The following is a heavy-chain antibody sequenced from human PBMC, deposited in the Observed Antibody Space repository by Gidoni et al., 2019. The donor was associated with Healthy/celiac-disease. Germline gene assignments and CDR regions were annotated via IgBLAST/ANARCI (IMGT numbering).Heavy chain of an antibody. CDR1: GFPFSSYA. V-gene: IGHV3-30-3*01. D-gene: IGHD3-9*01. J-gene: IGHJ6*02. Sequence: QVQLVESGGGVVQPGRSLRLSCAASGFPFSSYAMHWVRQAPGKGLEWVAVISYDGSNKYYADSVKGRFTISRDNSKNTLYLQMNSLRAEDTAVYYCARDSPDYDILTGYSYYYYGMDVWGQGTTVTVSS. CDR2: ISYDGSNK. CDR3: ARDSPDYDILTGYSYYYYGMDV.